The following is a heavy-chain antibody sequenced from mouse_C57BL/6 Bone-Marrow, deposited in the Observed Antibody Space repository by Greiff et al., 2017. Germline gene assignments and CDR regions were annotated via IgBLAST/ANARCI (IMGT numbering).Heavy chain of an antibody. Sequence: VQLQQSGPELVRPGVSVKISCKGSGYTFTDYAMHWVKQSHAKSLEWIGVISTYYGDASYNQKFKDKATMTVYKSSSTAYMELARLTSEDSAVYYCASHCNHYWRQGTTLTVSS. J-gene: IGHJ2*01. D-gene: IGHD2-1*01. CDR1: GYTFTDYA. CDR2: ISTYYGDA. V-gene: IGHV1-67*01. CDR3: ASHCNHY.